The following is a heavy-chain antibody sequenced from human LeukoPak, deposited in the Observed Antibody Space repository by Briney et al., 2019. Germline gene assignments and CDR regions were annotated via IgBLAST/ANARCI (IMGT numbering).Heavy chain of an antibody. D-gene: IGHD3-22*01. CDR2: VFYTGRT. V-gene: IGHV4-59*08. Sequence: PSETLSLTCTVSGASLSRNSWSWIRQPPGEGLVRLGSVFYTGRTNYNPSLKRPITMSVDTSKNQFSLRLTSVTAADTAVYYCARSYHDSSGYRFDYWGRGILVTVSS. CDR1: GASLSRNS. CDR3: ARSYHDSSGYRFDY. J-gene: IGHJ4*01.